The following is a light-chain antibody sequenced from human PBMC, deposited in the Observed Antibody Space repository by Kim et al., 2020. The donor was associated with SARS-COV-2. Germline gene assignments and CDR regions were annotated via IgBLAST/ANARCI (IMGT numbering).Light chain of an antibody. Sequence: QSVLTQPPSVSGAAGQRVTISCTGSSSNIGAGFNVHWYQQLSGTAPKLLISDNDNRPPGVPDRFSTSKSGTSASLAITGLQAEDEADYYCQYYDVSLSGFVIFGGGTKVTVL. CDR1: SSNIGAGFN. CDR2: DND. V-gene: IGLV1-40*01. J-gene: IGLJ2*01. CDR3: QYYDVSLSGFVI.